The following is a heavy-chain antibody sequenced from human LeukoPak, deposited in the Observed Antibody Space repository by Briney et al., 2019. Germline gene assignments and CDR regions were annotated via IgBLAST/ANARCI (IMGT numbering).Heavy chain of an antibody. Sequence: ASVKVSCKASGYTFTGYYMHWVRQAPGQGLEWMGWINPNSGGTNYAQKFQGRVTMTRDTSISTAYMELSRLRSDDTAVYYCARDPGTYYDILTGYSYYMDVWGKGTTVTISS. D-gene: IGHD3-9*01. CDR1: GYTFTGYY. CDR2: INPNSGGT. CDR3: ARDPGTYYDILTGYSYYMDV. J-gene: IGHJ6*03. V-gene: IGHV1-2*02.